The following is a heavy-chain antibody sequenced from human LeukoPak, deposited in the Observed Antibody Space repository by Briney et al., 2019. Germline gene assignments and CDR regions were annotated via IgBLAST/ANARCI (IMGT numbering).Heavy chain of an antibody. CDR1: GGSISSGSFY. CDR3: ARDLSRVDY. CDR2: IHYSGST. D-gene: IGHD3-3*02. J-gene: IGHJ4*02. V-gene: IGHV4-39*02. Sequence: SETLSLTCTVSGGSISSGSFYWGWIRQPPGKGLEWIGSIHYSGSTYYNPSLKSRVTTSVDTSKNQFSLKLSSVTAADTAVYYCARDLSRVDYWGQGTLVTVSS.